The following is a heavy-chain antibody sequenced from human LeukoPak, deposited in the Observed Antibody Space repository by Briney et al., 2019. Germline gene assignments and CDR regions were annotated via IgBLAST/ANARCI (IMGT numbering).Heavy chain of an antibody. CDR3: AREIPGIVGATDFDY. CDR1: GGSISSYY. J-gene: IGHJ4*02. V-gene: IGHV4-59*01. D-gene: IGHD1-26*01. Sequence: WVTLSLTCTVSGGSISSYYWSWIRQPPGKGLEWIGYIYYSGSTNYNLSLKSRVTISVDTSKNQFSLQLSSVTAADTAVYYCAREIPGIVGATDFDYWGQGTLVTV. CDR2: IYYSGST.